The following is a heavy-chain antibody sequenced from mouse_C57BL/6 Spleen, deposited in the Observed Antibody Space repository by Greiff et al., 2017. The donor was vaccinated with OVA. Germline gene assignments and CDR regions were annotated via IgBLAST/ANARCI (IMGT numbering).Heavy chain of an antibody. J-gene: IGHJ4*01. CDR3: TRYFGNYGYYAMDY. V-gene: IGHV1-15*01. CDR2: IDPETGGT. CDR1: GYTFTDYE. Sequence: QVQLQQSGAELVRPGASVTLSCKASGYTFTDYEMHWVKQTPVHGLEWIGAIDPETGGTAYNQKFKGKAILTADKSSSTAYMELRSLTSEDSAVYDGTRYFGNYGYYAMDYWGQGTSVTVSS. D-gene: IGHD2-1*01.